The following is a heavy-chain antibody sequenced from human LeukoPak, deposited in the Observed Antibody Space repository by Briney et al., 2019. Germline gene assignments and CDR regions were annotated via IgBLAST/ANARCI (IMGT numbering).Heavy chain of an antibody. V-gene: IGHV3-30*04. CDR2: TSYDGTAI. CDR3: AKVVSGYHFDY. Sequence: PGTSLRLSCAGSGFTFSNDAMHWVRQAPGKGLEWVAVTSYDGTAIYYADSVKGRFTISRDNSQNTLYLQMNTLRAEDTAVYYCAKVVSGYHFDYWGQGTLVTVSS. D-gene: IGHD5-12*01. J-gene: IGHJ4*02. CDR1: GFTFSNDA.